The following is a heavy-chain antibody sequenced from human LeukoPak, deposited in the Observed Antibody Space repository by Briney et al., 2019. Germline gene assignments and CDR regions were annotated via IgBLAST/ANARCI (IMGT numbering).Heavy chain of an antibody. CDR2: IKQDGSEK. V-gene: IGHV3-7*01. CDR3: ARAPADFWSGPIYGMDV. CDR1: GFTFSSYW. Sequence: GGSLRLSCAASGFTFSSYWMSWVRQAPGKGLEWVANIKQDGSEKYYVDSVKGRFTISRDNAKNSLYLQMNSLRAGDTAVYYCARAPADFWSGPIYGMDVWGQGTTVTVSS. J-gene: IGHJ6*02. D-gene: IGHD3-3*01.